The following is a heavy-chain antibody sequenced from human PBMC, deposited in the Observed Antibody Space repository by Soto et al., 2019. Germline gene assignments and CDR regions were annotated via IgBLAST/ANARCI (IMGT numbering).Heavy chain of an antibody. CDR3: ARDLTFPMTRHGMDV. D-gene: IGHD2-21*02. V-gene: IGHV3-48*02. Sequence: GGSLRLSCAASGFTFSTYSMNWVRQAPGKGLEWVSYISSPSSSIYYADSIKGRFTISRDNAKNSLYLQMNSLRDEDTAVYYCARDLTFPMTRHGMDVWGQGTTVTVSS. J-gene: IGHJ6*02. CDR2: ISSPSSSI. CDR1: GFTFSTYS.